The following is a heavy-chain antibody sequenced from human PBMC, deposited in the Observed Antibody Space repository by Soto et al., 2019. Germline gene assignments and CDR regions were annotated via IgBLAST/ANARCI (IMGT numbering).Heavy chain of an antibody. CDR3: ARGIDYDFWSGYYNYFDY. V-gene: IGHV1-3*04. CDR1: GYTFNKYA. CDR2: INTGNGNT. J-gene: IGHJ4*02. D-gene: IGHD3-3*01. Sequence: QVQLVQSGAEVREPGASVKGSCKASGYTFNKYAIHWVRQAPGQRLEWMGWINTGNGNTKYSQKFQGRVTVTRDTSASTAYMELSSLRSEDTAVYYCARGIDYDFWSGYYNYFDYWGQGTLVTVSS.